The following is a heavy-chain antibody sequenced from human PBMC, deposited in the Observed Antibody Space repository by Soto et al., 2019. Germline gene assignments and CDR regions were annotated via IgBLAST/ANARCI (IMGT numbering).Heavy chain of an antibody. D-gene: IGHD6-19*01. CDR2: ISAYNGNT. V-gene: IGHV1-18*01. Sequence: QVQLVQSGAEVKKPGASVKVSCKASGYTFTSYGISWVRQAPGQGFEWMGWISAYNGNTNYAQKLQGRVTMTTDTSTSTAYMELRSLRSDDTAVYYCARGPHSSGWYYTRDYYFDYWGQGTLVTVSS. J-gene: IGHJ4*02. CDR1: GYTFTSYG. CDR3: ARGPHSSGWYYTRDYYFDY.